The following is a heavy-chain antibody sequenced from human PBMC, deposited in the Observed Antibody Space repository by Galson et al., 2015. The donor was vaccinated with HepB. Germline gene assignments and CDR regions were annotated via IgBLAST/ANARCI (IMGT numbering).Heavy chain of an antibody. CDR2: IKQDGSEK. D-gene: IGHD3-9*01. Sequence: SLRLSCAASGFTFTTYWMSWVRQAPGKGLEWVANIKQDGSEKYYVDSVKGRFTISRDNAKNSLYVQMNSLRAEDTAVYYCARGGIVRYFDWVTFDFWGRGTVVTVSS. CDR1: GFTFTTYW. CDR3: ARGGIVRYFDWVTFDF. J-gene: IGHJ4*02. V-gene: IGHV3-7*03.